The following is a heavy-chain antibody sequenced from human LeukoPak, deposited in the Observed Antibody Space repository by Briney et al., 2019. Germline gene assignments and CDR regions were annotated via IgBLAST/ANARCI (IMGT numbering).Heavy chain of an antibody. CDR2: ISAYNGNT. D-gene: IGHD3-9*01. CDR1: GYTFTSYG. J-gene: IGHJ4*02. CDR3: ATGPVDDILTGYPFGGFDY. V-gene: IGHV1-18*01. Sequence: ASVKVSCKASGYTFTSYGISWVRQAPGQGREWMGWISAYNGNTNYAQKLHGRVTMTTDTSTSTAYMELRSLRSDDTAVYYCATGPVDDILTGYPFGGFDYWGQGTLVTVSS.